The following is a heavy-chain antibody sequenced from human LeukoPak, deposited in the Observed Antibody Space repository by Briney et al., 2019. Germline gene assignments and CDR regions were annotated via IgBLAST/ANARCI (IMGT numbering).Heavy chain of an antibody. V-gene: IGHV3-21*01. J-gene: IGHJ6*03. CDR2: ISAVGTYI. Sequence: GGSLRLSCAASGFTFRSYTIHWVRQAPGKGLEWVSSISAVGTYIYYADSVKGRFTISRDNVEKSAYLELSGLTGQDTAIYYCARGRIAGRAVYYYYMDVWGKGTTVTVSS. D-gene: IGHD6-6*01. CDR3: ARGRIAGRAVYYYYMDV. CDR1: GFTFRSYT.